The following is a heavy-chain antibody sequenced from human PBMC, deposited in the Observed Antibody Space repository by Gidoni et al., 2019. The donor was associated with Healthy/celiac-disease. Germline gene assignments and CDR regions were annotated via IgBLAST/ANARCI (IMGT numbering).Heavy chain of an antibody. D-gene: IGHD6-19*01. CDR2: ITSKTDGGTT. CDR1: GFTFSNAW. V-gene: IGHV3-15*01. CDR3: TTWYSSGWYGFGDY. Sequence: VESGGGLVKPGGSLRLSCAASGFTFSNAWMSWVRQAPGKGLEWVGRITSKTDGGTTDYAAPVKGRFTISRDDSKNTLYLQMNSLKTEDTAVYYCTTWYSSGWYGFGDYWGQGTLVTVSS. J-gene: IGHJ4*02.